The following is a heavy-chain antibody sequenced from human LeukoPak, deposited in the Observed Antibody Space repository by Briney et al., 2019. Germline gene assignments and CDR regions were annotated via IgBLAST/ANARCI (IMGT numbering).Heavy chain of an antibody. V-gene: IGHV3-64*01. Sequence: GGSLRLSCAASGFTFSSYARHWVRQAPGKGLEWVSDISSNGGSTYYANSVKGRFTISRDNSKNTLYLQMGSLRAEDMAVYYCARGFRIAVAGTGAFDIWGQGTMVTVSS. D-gene: IGHD6-19*01. CDR3: ARGFRIAVAGTGAFDI. CDR1: GFTFSSYA. CDR2: ISSNGGST. J-gene: IGHJ3*02.